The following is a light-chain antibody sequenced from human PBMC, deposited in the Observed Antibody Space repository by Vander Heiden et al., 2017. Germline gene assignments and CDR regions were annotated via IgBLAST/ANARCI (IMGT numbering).Light chain of an antibody. CDR2: SNN. CDR1: SSTLGSNH. V-gene: IGLV1-44*01. J-gene: IGLJ3*02. Sequence: QSVLTQPPSASGTPGQRVTISCSGSSSTLGSNHVNWYQQLPGTAPKRLIYSNNQRPSGVPDRFSGSKSGTSASLAISGLQSEDEADYYCAAWDDSLNGWVFGGGTKLTVL. CDR3: AAWDDSLNGWV.